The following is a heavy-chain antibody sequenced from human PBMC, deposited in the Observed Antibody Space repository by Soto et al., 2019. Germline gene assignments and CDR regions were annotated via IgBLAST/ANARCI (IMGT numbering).Heavy chain of an antibody. Sequence: PSVTMFLSSRVSGGSSSSYGLRCIPQKPWKGLEWIGYIYYSGSTNYNPSLKSRVTISVDTSKNQFSLKLSSVTAADTAVYYCARVDYDCWSGYLYYFDYWGQGTLVTVSS. V-gene: IGHV4-59*01. CDR1: GGSSSSYG. CDR2: IYYSGST. D-gene: IGHD3-3*01. J-gene: IGHJ4*02. CDR3: ARVDYDCWSGYLYYFDY.